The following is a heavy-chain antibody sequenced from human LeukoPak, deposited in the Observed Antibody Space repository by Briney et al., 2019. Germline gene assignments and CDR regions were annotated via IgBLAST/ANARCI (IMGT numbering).Heavy chain of an antibody. Sequence: SETLSLTCAVYGGSFSGYYWSWIRQPPGKGLEWIGEINHSGSTNYNPSLKSRVTISVDTSKNQFSLKLGSVTAADTAVYYCASLYCGGDCYSRDLYNWSDPWGQGTLVTVSS. D-gene: IGHD2-21*02. CDR1: GGSFSGYY. CDR3: ASLYCGGDCYSRDLYNWSDP. V-gene: IGHV4-34*01. CDR2: INHSGST. J-gene: IGHJ5*02.